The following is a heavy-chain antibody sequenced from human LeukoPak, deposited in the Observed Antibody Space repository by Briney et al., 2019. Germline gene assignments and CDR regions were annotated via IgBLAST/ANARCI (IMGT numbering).Heavy chain of an antibody. CDR1: GFTFSTYT. CDR3: ARGTTVSSSLLY. J-gene: IGHJ4*02. Sequence: GSLRLSCAASGFTFSTYTMNWVRQAPGKGLEWVSSISSSDNSMFYAESVKGRFTISRDNAKNSLYLQMNSLRAEDTAVYYCARGTTVSSSLLYWGQGTLVTVSS. V-gene: IGHV3-21*01. CDR2: ISSSDNSM. D-gene: IGHD6-6*01.